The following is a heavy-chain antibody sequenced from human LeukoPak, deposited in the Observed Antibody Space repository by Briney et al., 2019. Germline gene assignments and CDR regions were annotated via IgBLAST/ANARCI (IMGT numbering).Heavy chain of an antibody. CDR1: GGSMSPYH. J-gene: IGHJ5*02. V-gene: IGHV4-59*08. CDR3: ARTDTAGEGFDP. D-gene: IGHD5-18*01. CDR2: IYYSGST. Sequence: SETLSLTCTVSGGSMSPYHWGWIRQPPGKGLEWTGYIYYSGSTNYNPSLKSRVTISVDTSKNQFSLKLSSVTAADTAVYYCARTDTAGEGFDPWGQGTLVTVSS.